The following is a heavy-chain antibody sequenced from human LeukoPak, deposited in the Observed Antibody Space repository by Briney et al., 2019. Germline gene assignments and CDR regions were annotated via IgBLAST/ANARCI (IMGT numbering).Heavy chain of an antibody. Sequence: ASVKVSCKASGYTFTSYGIGWVRQAPGPRLEWMGWISTYNGKRNYAQTFQDRVTMTKHTCPSTAYMGLRSLRSDDTAIYHCAKNYYYDNTGYWGAFDMWGQGTMVTVSS. J-gene: IGHJ3*02. V-gene: IGHV1-18*01. CDR3: AKNYYYDNTGYWGAFDM. CDR1: GYTFTSYG. D-gene: IGHD3-22*01. CDR2: ISTYNGKR.